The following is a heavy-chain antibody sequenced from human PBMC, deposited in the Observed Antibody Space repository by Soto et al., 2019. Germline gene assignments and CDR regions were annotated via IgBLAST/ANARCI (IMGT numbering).Heavy chain of an antibody. Sequence: EVQLVDSGGGLVQPGGSLRLSCAASGFTFSKYSMNWVRQAPGKGLEWVSYISDSSDSMYYADSGKGRFTISRDNAKNSLYLQMNSLRAEDTAVYYCARDTLADSSGYSFDSWGQGTLVTVSS. CDR2: ISDSSDSM. CDR3: ARDTLADSSGYSFDS. V-gene: IGHV3-48*01. CDR1: GFTFSKYS. D-gene: IGHD3-22*01. J-gene: IGHJ4*02.